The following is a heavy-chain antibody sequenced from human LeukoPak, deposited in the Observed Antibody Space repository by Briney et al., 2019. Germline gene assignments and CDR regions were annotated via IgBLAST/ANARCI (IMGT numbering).Heavy chain of an antibody. J-gene: IGHJ4*02. CDR3: TRGHQYLPTGD. Sequence: GASVKVSCKTSGYTFIDYYIHWVRQAPGQALEWMGWINPNSGDTSYAQKFQGRVTMTRDTSVSTAYMELSRLTSDDTAVYFCTRGHQYLPTGDWGQGALVTVSS. CDR2: INPNSGDT. V-gene: IGHV1-2*02. D-gene: IGHD7-27*01. CDR1: GYTFIDYY.